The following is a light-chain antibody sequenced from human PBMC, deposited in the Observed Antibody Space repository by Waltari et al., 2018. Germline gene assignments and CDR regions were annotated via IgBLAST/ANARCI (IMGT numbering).Light chain of an antibody. V-gene: IGLV2-14*01. CDR1: SSDVGGYHY. Sequence: QSALTQPASVSGSPGQSITISCPGSSSDVGGYHYVSWFQQHPGKAPKLMIYEVSNRPSGVSDRFSGSKSGNTASLTISGLQPEDEADYYCSSYTSSTTVVFGGGTKLTVL. CDR2: EVS. J-gene: IGLJ2*01. CDR3: SSYTSSTTVV.